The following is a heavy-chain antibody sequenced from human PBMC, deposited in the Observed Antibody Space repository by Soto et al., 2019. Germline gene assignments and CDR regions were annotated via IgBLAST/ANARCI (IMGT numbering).Heavy chain of an antibody. J-gene: IGHJ4*02. CDR1: GYTFTKYD. CDR2: ISPNSGRP. D-gene: IGHD3-3*01. V-gene: IGHV1-18*04. Sequence: ASVKVSCKASGYTFTKYDISWVRQAPEQGLEWLGLISPNSGRPSYAQKFEGRVTMTTDTSTTTAYLELRSLRSDDTAVYYCVRQYYDFWTDYPDFDYWGQGTLVTVSS. CDR3: VRQYYDFWTDYPDFDY.